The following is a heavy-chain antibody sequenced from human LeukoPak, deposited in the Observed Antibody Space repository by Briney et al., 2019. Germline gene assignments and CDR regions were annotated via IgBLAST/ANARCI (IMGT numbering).Heavy chain of an antibody. D-gene: IGHD6-13*01. V-gene: IGHV4-59*01. J-gene: IGHJ6*03. Sequence: SETLSLTCAVYGGSFSSYYWSWIRQPPGKGLDWIGYIYYSGSTNYNPSLKSRVTISVDTSKNQFSLKLSSVTAVDTAVYYCARTTEAHSWRTRYYDYYMDVWGKGTTVTVSS. CDR1: GGSFSSYY. CDR3: ARTTEAHSWRTRYYDYYMDV. CDR2: IYYSGST.